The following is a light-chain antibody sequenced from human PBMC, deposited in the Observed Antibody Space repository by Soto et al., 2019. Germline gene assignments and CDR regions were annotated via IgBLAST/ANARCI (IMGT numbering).Light chain of an antibody. Sequence: TQSPSTLSVSTGESATLSCRASQSVSSNLAWYQQKPGQAPRLPIYDASNRATGIPARFSGSGSGTDFTLTISRLEPEDSAVYFCQQYAGSPRTFGQGTKVDIK. J-gene: IGKJ1*01. CDR3: QQYAGSPRT. CDR2: DAS. CDR1: QSVSSN. V-gene: IGKV3-20*01.